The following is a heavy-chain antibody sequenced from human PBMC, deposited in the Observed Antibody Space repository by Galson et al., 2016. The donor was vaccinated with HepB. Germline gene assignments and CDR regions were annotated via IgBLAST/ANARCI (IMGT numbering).Heavy chain of an antibody. CDR3: ARGGGPGTTWEGWFDP. CDR2: MNPKSGSR. V-gene: IGHV1-8*01. Sequence: SVKVSCKASGYTFINYDINWVRQATGQGPEWMGWMNPKSGSRGFAQGFQGRITVTANTSISTVYMELSSLKSEDTAVYYCARGGGPGTTWEGWFDPWGQGTLVTVSS. D-gene: IGHD1-1*01. J-gene: IGHJ5*02. CDR1: GYTFINYD.